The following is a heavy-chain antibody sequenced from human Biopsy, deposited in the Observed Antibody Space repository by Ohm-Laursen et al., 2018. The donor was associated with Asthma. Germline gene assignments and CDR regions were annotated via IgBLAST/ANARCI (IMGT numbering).Heavy chain of an antibody. CDR2: ISVYNGNT. Sequence: SETVSCKDSGYTFNSAGITWVGQAPGQGLEWMGWISVYNGNTKVAQKLQDRVTMITDTSTSTAYMELRSLRSDDTAVYFCARAVDYSHYYGIDVWGQGTTVTVS. CDR1: GYTFNSAG. CDR3: ARAVDYSHYYGIDV. V-gene: IGHV1-18*01. D-gene: IGHD3-10*01. J-gene: IGHJ6*02.